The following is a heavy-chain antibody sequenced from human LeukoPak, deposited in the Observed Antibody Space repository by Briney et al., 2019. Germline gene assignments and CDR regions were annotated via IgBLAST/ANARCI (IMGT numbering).Heavy chain of an antibody. CDR3: LGGVSSGWDGGGDWFDP. Sequence: GGSLRLSCVGSGFTLSDHYMDWVRQAPGEGLEWVGRSRNIANSYTTEYAASVKGRFTISRDDSKNSLYLQMNSLQTDDTAVYYCLGGVSSGWDGGGDWFDPWGQGTLVTVSS. J-gene: IGHJ5*02. V-gene: IGHV3-72*01. CDR1: GFTLSDHY. CDR2: SRNIANSYTT. D-gene: IGHD6-19*01.